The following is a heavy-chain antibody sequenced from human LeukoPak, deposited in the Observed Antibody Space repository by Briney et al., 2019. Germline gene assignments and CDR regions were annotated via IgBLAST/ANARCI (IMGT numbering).Heavy chain of an antibody. V-gene: IGHV4-34*01. CDR1: GGSFSGYY. CDR2: INHSGST. CDR3: ARASARVYDHWFDP. J-gene: IGHJ5*02. Sequence: SETLSLTCAVYGGSFSGYYWSWIRQPPGKGLEWIGEINHSGSTNYNPSLKSRVTISVDTSKNQFSLKLSSVTAADTAVYYCARASARVYDHWFDPWSLGTLVTVSS. D-gene: IGHD5/OR15-5a*01.